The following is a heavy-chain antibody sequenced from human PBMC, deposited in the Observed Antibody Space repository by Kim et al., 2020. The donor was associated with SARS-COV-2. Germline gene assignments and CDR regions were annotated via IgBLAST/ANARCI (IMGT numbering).Heavy chain of an antibody. CDR3: ARRSLTYYYDSSGYLKGFDY. V-gene: IGHV4-39*01. J-gene: IGHJ4*02. D-gene: IGHD3-22*01. Sequence: RVTISVDTSKNQFSLKLSSVTAADTAVYYCARRSLTYYYDSSGYLKGFDYWGQGTLVTVSS.